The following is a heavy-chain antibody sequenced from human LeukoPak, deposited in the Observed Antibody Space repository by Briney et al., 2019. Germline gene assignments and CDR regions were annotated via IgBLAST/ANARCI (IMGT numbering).Heavy chain of an antibody. CDR1: GCTHIRYN. V-gene: IGHV3-48*02. J-gene: IGHJ4*02. CDR2: ISSSSTTI. CDR3: ARDEEAVDYYFDY. Sequence: GGALRLSFAATGCTHIRYNLNGLGQAPGKGLEWGSYISSSSTTIDYADSVRGRFAISRDNAKNSLFLQMNSLRDEDTAVYYCARDEEAVDYYFDYWGQGTLVTVYS. D-gene: IGHD3-9*01.